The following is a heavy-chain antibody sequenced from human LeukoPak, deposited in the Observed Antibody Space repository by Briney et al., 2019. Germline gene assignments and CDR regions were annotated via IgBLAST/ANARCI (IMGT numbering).Heavy chain of an antibody. D-gene: IGHD6-13*01. CDR1: GFTFSSYG. J-gene: IGHJ3*02. CDR2: ISYDGSNK. CDR3: AKDISSWYGHDAFDI. Sequence: GGSLRLSCAASGFTFSSYGMHWVRQAPGKGLEWVAVISYDGSNKYYADSVKGRFTISRDNSKNTLYLQMNSLRAEDTAVYYCAKDISSWYGHDAFDIWGQGTMVTVSS. V-gene: IGHV3-30*18.